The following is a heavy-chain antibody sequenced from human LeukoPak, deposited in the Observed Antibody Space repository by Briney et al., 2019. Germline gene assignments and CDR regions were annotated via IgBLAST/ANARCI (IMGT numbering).Heavy chain of an antibody. CDR3: AKKKGDRYCSGGSCHGFDY. D-gene: IGHD2-15*01. CDR2: IRYDGSNK. Sequence: GGSLRLSCAASGFTFSSYGMHWVRQAPGKGLEWVAFIRYDGSNKYYADSVKGRFTISRDNSKNTLYLQMNSLRAEDTALYYCAKKKGDRYCSGGSCHGFDYWGQETLVTVSS. V-gene: IGHV3-30*02. CDR1: GFTFSSYG. J-gene: IGHJ4*02.